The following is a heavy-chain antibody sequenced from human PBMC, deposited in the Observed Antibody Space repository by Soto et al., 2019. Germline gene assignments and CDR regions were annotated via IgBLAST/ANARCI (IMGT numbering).Heavy chain of an antibody. CDR1: GYTFTSYY. V-gene: IGHV1-46*01. CDR3: ASXLGVAGRDYYYYYGMDV. CDR2: INPSGGST. J-gene: IGHJ6*02. Sequence: ASVKVSCKSSGYTFTSYYMHWVRQAPGQGLEWMGIINPSGGSTSYAQKFQGRVTMTRDTSTSTVYMELSSLRSEDTAVYYCASXLGVAGRDYYYYYGMDVWGQGTTVTVSS. D-gene: IGHD6-19*01.